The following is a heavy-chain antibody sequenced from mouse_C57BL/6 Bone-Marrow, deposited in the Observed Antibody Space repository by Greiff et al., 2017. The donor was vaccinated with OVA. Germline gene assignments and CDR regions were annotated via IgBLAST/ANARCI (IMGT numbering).Heavy chain of an antibody. D-gene: IGHD1-1*01. CDR2: IDPSDSYT. J-gene: IGHJ3*01. CDR1: GYTFTSYW. V-gene: IGHV1-69*01. CDR3: ERGEPIYYYGSSYGAWVY. Sequence: QVQLQQPGAELVMPGASVKLSCKASGYTFTSYWMHWVKQRPGQGLEWIGEIDPSDSYTNYNQKFKGRSTLTVDKSSSTAYMQLSSLTSEDSAVYYCERGEPIYYYGSSYGAWVYWGQGTLVTVSA.